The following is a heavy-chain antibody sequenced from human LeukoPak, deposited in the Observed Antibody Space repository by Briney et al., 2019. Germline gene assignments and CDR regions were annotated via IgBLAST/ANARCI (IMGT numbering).Heavy chain of an antibody. CDR3: ARDRYSGYDLHLDY. D-gene: IGHD5-12*01. V-gene: IGHV3-30*04. CDR1: GFTFSSYA. CDR2: ISYDGSNK. J-gene: IGHJ4*02. Sequence: GGSLRLSCAASGFTFSSYAMHWVRQAPGKGLEWVAVISYDGSNKYYADSVKGRFTISRDNSKNTLYLQMNSLRAEDTAVYYCARDRYSGYDLHLDYWGQGTLVTVSS.